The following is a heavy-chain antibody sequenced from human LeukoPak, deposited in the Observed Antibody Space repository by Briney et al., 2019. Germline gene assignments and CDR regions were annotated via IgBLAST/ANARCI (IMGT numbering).Heavy chain of an antibody. V-gene: IGHV4-34*01. CDR3: ARVYYSSSYDYWYFDL. CDR1: GGSFSGYY. CDR2: INHSGST. Sequence: KPSETLSLTCVVYGGSFSGYYWSWIRQPPGKGLEWIGEINHSGSTNYNPSLKSRVTISVDTSKNQFSLKLSSVTAADTAVYYCARVYYSSSYDYWYFDLWGRGTLVTVSS. J-gene: IGHJ2*01. D-gene: IGHD6-13*01.